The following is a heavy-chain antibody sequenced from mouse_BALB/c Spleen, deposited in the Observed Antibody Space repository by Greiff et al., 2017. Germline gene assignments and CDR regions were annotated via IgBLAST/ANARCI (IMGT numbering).Heavy chain of an antibody. CDR3: ARGGYRYDVDYAMDY. CDR2: ISYSGST. D-gene: IGHD2-14*01. Sequence: VQLQQSGPGLVKPSQSLSLTCTVTGYSITSDYAWNWIRQFPGNKLEWMGYISYSGSTSYNPSLKSRISITRDTSKNQFFLQLNSVTTEDTATYYCARGGYRYDVDYAMDYWGQGTSVTVSS. V-gene: IGHV3-2*02. CDR1: GYSITSDYA. J-gene: IGHJ4*01.